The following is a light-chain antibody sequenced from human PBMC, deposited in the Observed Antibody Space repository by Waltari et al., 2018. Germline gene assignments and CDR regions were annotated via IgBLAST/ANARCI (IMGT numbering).Light chain of an antibody. CDR2: GAS. Sequence: EIVMTQSPVTLSVSPGERATLSCRARQSVGTTLAWYQQKTGPAPRPLTYGASTRATGIAARFSGSGSGTEFTLTISSLQSEDFAIYYCQQYNLWPWTFDQGTKVEI. V-gene: IGKV3-15*01. CDR3: QQYNLWPWT. CDR1: QSVGTT. J-gene: IGKJ1*01.